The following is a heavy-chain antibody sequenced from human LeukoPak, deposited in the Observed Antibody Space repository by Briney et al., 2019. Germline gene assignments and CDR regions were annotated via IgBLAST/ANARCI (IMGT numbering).Heavy chain of an antibody. V-gene: IGHV4-34*01. J-gene: IGHJ6*03. D-gene: IGHD3-22*01. CDR2: INPSGST. CDR1: GGSFSGYY. Sequence: SETLSLTCAVYGGSFSGYYWTWIRQSPGKGLEWIGEINPSGSTYYNPSLKSRLTISRDTSKNQFSLRVSSVNAADTAVYYCARGRQEISMILVVMTGVSYYLDVWGKGTTVTVS. CDR3: ARGRQEISMILVVMTGVSYYLDV.